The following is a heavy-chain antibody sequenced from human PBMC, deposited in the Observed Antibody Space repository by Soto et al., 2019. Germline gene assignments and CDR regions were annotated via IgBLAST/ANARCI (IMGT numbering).Heavy chain of an antibody. Sequence: SETLSLTCTVSGGSISSVGYYWNWIRQHPGKDLEWVGYISYSGITHHNPSLKSRLFISVDTSKNQFSLKLSSVTAADTAVYYCARLKTYDILHKSDYWGQGSLVTVS. D-gene: IGHD3-9*01. CDR1: GGSISSVGYY. CDR2: ISYSGIT. V-gene: IGHV4-31*03. J-gene: IGHJ4*02. CDR3: ARLKTYDILHKSDY.